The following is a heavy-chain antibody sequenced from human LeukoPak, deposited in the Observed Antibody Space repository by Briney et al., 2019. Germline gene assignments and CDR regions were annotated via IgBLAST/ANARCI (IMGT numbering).Heavy chain of an antibody. J-gene: IGHJ6*02. V-gene: IGHV3-23*01. Sequence: GGSLRLSCAASGFTFSSYAMSWVRQAPGKGLEWVSAISGSGGSTYYADSVKGRFTISRDNSKNTLYLQMNSLRAEDTAVYYCAKPKQQLGYYGMDVWGQGTTVTVSS. CDR1: GFTFSSYA. CDR2: ISGSGGST. D-gene: IGHD6-13*01. CDR3: AKPKQQLGYYGMDV.